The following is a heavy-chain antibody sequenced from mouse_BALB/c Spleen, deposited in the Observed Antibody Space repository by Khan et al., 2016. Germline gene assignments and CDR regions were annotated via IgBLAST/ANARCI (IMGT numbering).Heavy chain of an antibody. V-gene: IGHV9-3-1*01. Sequence: QIQLVQSGPELKKPGETVKISCKASGYTFTNYGMNWVKQAPGKGLKWMGWINTYTGEPTYADDFKGRFAFSLETSASTAYLQINNLKNEDTATYFYARGPMNDYAMDYLGKGTSVPISS. CDR3: ARGPMNDYAMDY. J-gene: IGHJ4*01. CDR1: GYTFTNYG. D-gene: IGHD2-3*01. CDR2: INTYTGEP.